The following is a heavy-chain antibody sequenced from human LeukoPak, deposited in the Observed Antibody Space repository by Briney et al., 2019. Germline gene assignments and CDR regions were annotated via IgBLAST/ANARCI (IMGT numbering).Heavy chain of an antibody. D-gene: IGHD2-15*01. CDR3: PRQDATYLDY. CDR1: GGSFSGYY. CDR2: INHSGST. V-gene: IGHV4-34*01. Sequence: SETLSLTCAVYGGSFSGYYWSWIRQPPGEGLEWIGEINHSGSTNYNPSLKSRVTISVDTSKNQFSLKLSSVTAADTAVYYCPRQDATYLDYWGQGTLVTVSS. J-gene: IGHJ4*02.